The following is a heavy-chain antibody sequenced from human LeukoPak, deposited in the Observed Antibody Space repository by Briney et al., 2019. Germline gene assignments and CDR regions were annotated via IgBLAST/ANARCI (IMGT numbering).Heavy chain of an antibody. Sequence: KPSETLSLTCTVSGGSISDYSWSWIRQPPGRGLEWIGYIFHSGSINYNPSLKSRVSISIDTSKNQFSLKVTSVTAADTAVYYCARAALLMITFGGVSRFDPWGQGTLVTVSS. CDR2: IFHSGSI. V-gene: IGHV4-59*08. J-gene: IGHJ5*02. D-gene: IGHD3-16*01. CDR1: GGSISDYS. CDR3: ARAALLMITFGGVSRFDP.